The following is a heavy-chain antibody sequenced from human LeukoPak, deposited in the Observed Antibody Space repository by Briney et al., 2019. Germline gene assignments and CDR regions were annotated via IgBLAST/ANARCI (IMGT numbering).Heavy chain of an antibody. D-gene: IGHD3-3*01. V-gene: IGHV3-23*01. CDR1: GFTFSSYN. Sequence: GGSLRLSCAASGFTFSSYNMNWVRQAPGKGLEWVSATSGSGGSTYYADSVKGRFTISRDNSKNTLYLQMNSLRAEDTAVYYCAKVISEHDFWSGYYPDYWGQGTLVTVSS. CDR3: AKVISEHDFWSGYYPDY. CDR2: TSGSGGST. J-gene: IGHJ4*02.